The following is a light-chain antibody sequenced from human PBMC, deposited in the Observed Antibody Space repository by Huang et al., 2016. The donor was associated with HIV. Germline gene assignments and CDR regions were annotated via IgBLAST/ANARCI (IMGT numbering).Light chain of an antibody. J-gene: IGKJ3*01. CDR1: QSVSSSY. V-gene: IGKV3-20*01. CDR3: QQYDSSPFT. Sequence: EIVLTQSPGTLSLSPGERATISCRASQSVSSSYLAWYQQKPGQAPSLLMYGASSLATGSPDRFRGSGSGTAFTLTISRLEPEDLAVYYCQQYDSSPFTFGPGTKVDIK. CDR2: GAS.